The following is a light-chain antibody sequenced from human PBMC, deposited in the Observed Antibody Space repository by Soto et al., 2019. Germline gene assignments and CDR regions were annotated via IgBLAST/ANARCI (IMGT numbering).Light chain of an antibody. CDR1: QSVSSSS. V-gene: IGKV3-20*01. CDR3: HQYGNSPET. CDR2: GAS. Sequence: EIVLTQSPGTLSFSPGERATLSCRASQSVSSSSLAWYQQKPGQAPRLLIYGASSRATGIPDRFSGSGSGTDFTLTISRLEPEDFAMYYCHQYGNSPETFGQGTKLEIK. J-gene: IGKJ2*01.